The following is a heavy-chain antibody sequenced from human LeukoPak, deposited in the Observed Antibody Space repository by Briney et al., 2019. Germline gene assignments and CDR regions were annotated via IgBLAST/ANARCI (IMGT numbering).Heavy chain of an antibody. CDR3: AKDGYFSGHSY. J-gene: IGHJ4*02. V-gene: IGHV3-23*01. Sequence: GGSLRLSCAASGFTFSSYAMIGVRQAPGRGLEWFSAIRGSGGSTYYAASVKGRFTVSRDNSKNTLYLQMNSLRAEDTAVYYCAKDGYFSGHSYWGQGTLVTVSS. CDR1: GFTFSSYA. CDR2: IRGSGGST. D-gene: IGHD5-18*01.